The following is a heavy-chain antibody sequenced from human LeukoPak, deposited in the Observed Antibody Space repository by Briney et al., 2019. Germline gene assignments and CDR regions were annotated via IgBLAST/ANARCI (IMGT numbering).Heavy chain of an antibody. CDR1: GFTFSSYA. V-gene: IGHV3-30-3*01. CDR2: ISYDGSNK. Sequence: PGGSLRLSCAASGFTFSSYAMHWVRQAPGKGLEWVAVISYDGSNKYYADSVKGRFTISRDNSKDTLYLQMNSLRGDDTAIYYCGSGSTWLPRGQGTLVTVSS. D-gene: IGHD6-13*01. CDR3: GSGSTWLP. J-gene: IGHJ4*02.